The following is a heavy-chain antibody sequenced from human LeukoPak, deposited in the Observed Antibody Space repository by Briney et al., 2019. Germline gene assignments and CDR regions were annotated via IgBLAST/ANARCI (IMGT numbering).Heavy chain of an antibody. J-gene: IGHJ4*02. V-gene: IGHV3-30*03. CDR3: RAATRYLDYYYDY. Sequence: GRSLRLSCAASRFTFNIFGMHWVRQAPGKGLEWVAVISSDGSNKYYADSVRGRFTISRDNSKDTLYLQMRSLTIEDTAVYYCRAATRYLDYYYDYWGQGTLVTVSS. CDR2: ISSDGSNK. D-gene: IGHD3-22*01. CDR1: RFTFNIFG.